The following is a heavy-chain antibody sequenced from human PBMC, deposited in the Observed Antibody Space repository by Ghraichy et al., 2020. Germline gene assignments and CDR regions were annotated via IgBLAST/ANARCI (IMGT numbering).Heavy chain of an antibody. CDR3: ARSRWLRFRVMCGMDV. V-gene: IGHV4-34*01. Sequence: SQTLSLTCAVYGGSFSGYYWSWIRQPPGKGLEWIGEINHSGSTNYNPSLKSRVTISVDTSKNQFSLKLSSVTAADTAVYYCARSRWLRFRVMCGMDVWGQGTTVTVSS. CDR2: INHSGST. CDR1: GGSFSGYY. J-gene: IGHJ6*02. D-gene: IGHD5-12*01.